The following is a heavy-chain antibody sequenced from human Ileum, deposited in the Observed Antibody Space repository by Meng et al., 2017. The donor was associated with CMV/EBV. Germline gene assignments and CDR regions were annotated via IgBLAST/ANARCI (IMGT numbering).Heavy chain of an antibody. CDR3: ARRSSLGGFFDS. CDR1: GFIFNSYW. CDR2: MNSDGSST. V-gene: IGHV3-74*01. D-gene: IGHD6-13*01. J-gene: IGHJ4*02. Sequence: SCAASGFIFNSYWMHWVRQAPGKGRVGGSRMNSDGSSTNYADSVKDRFTISRDNAKNTLYLQMNSLRAEDTAVYYCARRSSLGGFFDSWGQGSLVTVSS.